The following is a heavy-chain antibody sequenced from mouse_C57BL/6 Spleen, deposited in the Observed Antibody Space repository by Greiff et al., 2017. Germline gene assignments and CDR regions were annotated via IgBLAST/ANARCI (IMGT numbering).Heavy chain of an antibody. J-gene: IGHJ3*01. CDR1: GYTFTGYW. V-gene: IGHV1-9*01. CDR2: ILPGSGST. Sequence: QVQLQQSGAELMKPGASVKLSCKATGYTFTGYWIEWVKQRPGHGLEWIGEILPGSGSTNYNEKFKGKATFTADTSSTTAYMQLSSLTTEDSAIYYCARYVYYEYDADGLGFAYWGQGTLFTVSA. D-gene: IGHD2-4*01. CDR3: ARYVYYEYDADGLGFAY.